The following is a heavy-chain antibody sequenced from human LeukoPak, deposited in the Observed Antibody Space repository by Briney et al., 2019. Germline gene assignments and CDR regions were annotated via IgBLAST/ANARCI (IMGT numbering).Heavy chain of an antibody. D-gene: IGHD3-22*01. CDR2: INHNGST. Sequence: SETLSLTCAVYGGSFSGYYWTWIRQPPGKGPEWIGEINHNGSTNYNPSLKSRVTISVDTSKNQFSLKLGSVTAADTAVYYCARGPPYYYDGSGYYYFDYWGQGTLVTVSS. V-gene: IGHV4-34*01. CDR3: ARGPPYYYDGSGYYYFDY. CDR1: GGSFSGYY. J-gene: IGHJ4*02.